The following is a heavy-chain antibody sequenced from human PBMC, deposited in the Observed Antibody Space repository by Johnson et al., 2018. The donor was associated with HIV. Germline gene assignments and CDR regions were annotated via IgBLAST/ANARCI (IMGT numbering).Heavy chain of an antibody. J-gene: IGHJ3*02. CDR3: ARGRPSGSHDAFDI. V-gene: IGHV3-11*04. Sequence: QVQLVESGGNLVQPGGSLRLSCAESGFTFSHYWMTWVRQAPGKGLEWISYISSGGSTKYYADSVKGRFTISRDNAKNSLYLQMNSLRAEDTAVYYCARGRPSGSHDAFDIWGQGTMVTVSS. D-gene: IGHD3-22*01. CDR1: GFTFSHYW. CDR2: ISSGGSTK.